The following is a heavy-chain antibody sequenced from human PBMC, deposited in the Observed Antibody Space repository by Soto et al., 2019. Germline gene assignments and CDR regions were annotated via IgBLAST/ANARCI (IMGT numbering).Heavy chain of an antibody. D-gene: IGHD2-2*01. J-gene: IGHJ6*02. CDR3: ARFVRSCSATTCSTRADV. CDR1: GGFVNSDTHS. Sequence: SETLSLTCTVSGGFVNSDTHSWSWIRHTPGKRLDWIGFIYSGGSTKNPSLRSRVTMSVDTSKNQFSLKLRSVIVANTAVYHCARFVRSCSATTCSTRADVWGQGITVTVSS. V-gene: IGHV4-61*01. CDR2: IYSGGST.